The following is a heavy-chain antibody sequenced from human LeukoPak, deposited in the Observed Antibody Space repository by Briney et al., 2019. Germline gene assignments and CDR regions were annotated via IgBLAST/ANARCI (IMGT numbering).Heavy chain of an antibody. J-gene: IGHJ5*02. D-gene: IGHD3-3*01. Sequence: SGGSLRLSCTASGFTFGDYAMSWVRQAPGKGLEWVGFIRSKAYGGTTEYAASVKGRFTISRDDSKSIAYLQMNSLKTEDTAVYYCTRDGSGYYRNWFDPWGQGTLVTVSS. CDR2: IRSKAYGGTT. CDR1: GFTFGDYA. CDR3: TRDGSGYYRNWFDP. V-gene: IGHV3-49*04.